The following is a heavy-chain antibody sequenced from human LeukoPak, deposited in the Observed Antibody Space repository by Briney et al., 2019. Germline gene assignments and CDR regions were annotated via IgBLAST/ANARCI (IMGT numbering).Heavy chain of an antibody. Sequence: GGSLRLSCAASGFTFSSYSMNWVRQAPGKGLEWVSSISSSSSYIYYADSVKGRFTISRDNAKNSLYLQMNSLRAEDTAVYYCARGEVKWSHAAFDIWGQGTMVTVSS. D-gene: IGHD2-15*01. CDR2: ISSSSSYI. CDR1: GFTFSSYS. J-gene: IGHJ3*02. V-gene: IGHV3-21*01. CDR3: ARGEVKWSHAAFDI.